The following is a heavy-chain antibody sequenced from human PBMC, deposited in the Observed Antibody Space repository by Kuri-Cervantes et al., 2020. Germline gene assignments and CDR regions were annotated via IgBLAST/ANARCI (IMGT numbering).Heavy chain of an antibody. V-gene: IGHV4-30-2*02. D-gene: IGHD3-10*01. Sequence: SEILSLTCAVSGGSISSGGYSWSWIRQPPGKGLEWIGYIHHSGSTYYNPSLKSRVTISVDRSKNQFSLKLSSVTAADTAVYYCARNTIWFGELARFDPWGQGTLVTVSS. J-gene: IGHJ5*02. CDR2: IHHSGST. CDR3: ARNTIWFGELARFDP. CDR1: GGSISSGGYS.